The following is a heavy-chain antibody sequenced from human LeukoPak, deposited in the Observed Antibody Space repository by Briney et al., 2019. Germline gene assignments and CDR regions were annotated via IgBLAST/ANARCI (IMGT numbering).Heavy chain of an antibody. V-gene: IGHV4-61*02. CDR1: GGSISSGSFY. D-gene: IGHD3-22*01. CDR3: ARKPIVNSAWYYFDY. J-gene: IGHJ4*02. Sequence: SETLSLTCTVSGGSISSGSFYWSWVRQPAGKGLELIGRIYTSGSTNYNPSLKSRVTISVDTSKNHFSLRLSSVTAADTAVYYCARKPIVNSAWYYFDYWGQGTLVTVSS. CDR2: IYTSGST.